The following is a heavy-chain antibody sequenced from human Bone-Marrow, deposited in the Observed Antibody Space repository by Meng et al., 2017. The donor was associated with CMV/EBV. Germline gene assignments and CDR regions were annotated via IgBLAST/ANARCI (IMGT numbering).Heavy chain of an antibody. V-gene: IGHV3-30*04. CDR3: AREKL. CDR1: GFTFSSYA. CDR2: ISYDGSNK. J-gene: IGHJ4*02. Sequence: GGSLKISCAASGFTFSSYAMHWVRQAPGKGLEWVAVISYDGSNKYYADSVKGRFTISRDNSKNTLYLQMNSLRAEDTAVYYCAREKLWGQGTLVTVSS.